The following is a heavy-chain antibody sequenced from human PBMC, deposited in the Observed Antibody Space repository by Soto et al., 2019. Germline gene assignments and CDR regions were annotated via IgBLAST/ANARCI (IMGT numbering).Heavy chain of an antibody. CDR1: CGSISSYY. D-gene: IGHD3-9*01. J-gene: IGHJ4*02. CDR3: ASFDILTGYYYFDY. V-gene: IGHV4-59*01. CDR2: IYYSGST. Sequence: QVQLQESGPGLVKPSETLSLTCTVSCGSISSYYWSWIRQPHGKGLEWIGYIYYSGSTNYNPSLKSRVTISVDTSKKQFSLKLSSVTAADTAVYYCASFDILTGYYYFDYWCQGTLVTVSS.